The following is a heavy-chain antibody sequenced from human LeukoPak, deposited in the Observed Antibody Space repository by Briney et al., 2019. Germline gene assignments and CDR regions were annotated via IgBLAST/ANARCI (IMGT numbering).Heavy chain of an antibody. J-gene: IGHJ4*02. V-gene: IGHV3-20*04. CDR1: GFTFDDYG. CDR3: ARVTRIRYFDWLLSSSWPYYFDY. D-gene: IGHD3-9*01. Sequence: GGSLRLSCAASGFTFDDYGMSWVRQAPGKGLEWVSGINWNGGSTGYADSVKGRFTISRDNAKNSLYLQMNSLRAEDTALYYCARVTRIRYFDWLLSSSWPYYFDYWGQGTLVTVSS. CDR2: INWNGGST.